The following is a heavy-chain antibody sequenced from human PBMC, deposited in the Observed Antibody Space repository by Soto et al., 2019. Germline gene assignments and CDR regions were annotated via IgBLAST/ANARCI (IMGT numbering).Heavy chain of an antibody. J-gene: IGHJ6*03. Sequence: QVQLLQSGAEVNKPGASVKVSCKASGYTFTNYGITWVRQAPGQGLEWMGWISAYNGNTHYTQRLQGRVTMTTDTSTSTAYMELRGLRSDDTAVYYCPRVRQLVGYFYYYMDVWGKGTTVTVSS. CDR2: ISAYNGNT. CDR1: GYTFTNYG. V-gene: IGHV1-18*01. D-gene: IGHD6-6*01. CDR3: PRVRQLVGYFYYYMDV.